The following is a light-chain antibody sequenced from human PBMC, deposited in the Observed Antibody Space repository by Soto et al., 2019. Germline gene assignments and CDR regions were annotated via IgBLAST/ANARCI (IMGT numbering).Light chain of an antibody. V-gene: IGKV1-5*03. Sequence: DLQMTQSPSTLSAFVGDRVTITCRASQSISSWLAWYQQKPGKAPKLLIYKASSLESGVPSRFSGSGSGTEFTLTISSLQPDDFATYYCQHYYTYLTFGPGTKVDI. CDR1: QSISSW. J-gene: IGKJ3*01. CDR3: QHYYTYLT. CDR2: KAS.